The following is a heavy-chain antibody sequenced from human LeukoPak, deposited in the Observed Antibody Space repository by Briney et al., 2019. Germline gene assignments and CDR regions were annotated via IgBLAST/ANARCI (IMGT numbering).Heavy chain of an antibody. CDR3: ARKNPTALRNNWFDP. CDR2: IYPGGSDT. D-gene: IGHD4-11*01. Sequence: GESLKISCKGSGYSFTSYWIGWVRQMPGKGLEWMGIIYPGGSDTRYSPSFQGQVTISADKSISTAYLQWSSLKASDTATYYCARKNPTALRNNWFDPWGQGTLVTVSS. V-gene: IGHV5-51*01. J-gene: IGHJ5*02. CDR1: GYSFTSYW.